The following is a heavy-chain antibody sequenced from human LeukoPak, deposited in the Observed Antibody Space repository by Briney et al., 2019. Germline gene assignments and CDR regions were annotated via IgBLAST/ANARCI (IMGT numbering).Heavy chain of an antibody. D-gene: IGHD3-22*01. CDR1: GFTFSSYA. Sequence: GGSLRLSCAASGFTFSSYAMHWVRQAPGKGLEYVSAISSNGGSTYYANSVKGRFTISRDNSKNTLYLQMNSLRADDTAVYYCAKPGYYYDTSGSYYIDYWGQGTLVTVSS. CDR2: ISSNGGST. V-gene: IGHV3-64*01. CDR3: AKPGYYYDTSGSYYIDY. J-gene: IGHJ4*02.